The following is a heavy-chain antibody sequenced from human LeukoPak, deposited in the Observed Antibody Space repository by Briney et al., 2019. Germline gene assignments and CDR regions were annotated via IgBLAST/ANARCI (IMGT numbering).Heavy chain of an antibody. J-gene: IGHJ6*03. CDR2: IIPIFGTA. CDR3: ARGDSSGWSYYYMDV. Sequence: ASVKVSCKASGYTFTSYGISWVRQAPGQGLEWMGGIIPIFGTANYAQKFQGRVTITADKSTSTAYMELSSLRSEDTAVYYCARGDSSGWSYYYMDVWGKGTTVTVSS. CDR1: GYTFTSYG. V-gene: IGHV1-69*06. D-gene: IGHD6-19*01.